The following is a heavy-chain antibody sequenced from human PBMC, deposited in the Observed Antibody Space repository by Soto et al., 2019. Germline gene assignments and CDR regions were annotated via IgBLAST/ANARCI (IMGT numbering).Heavy chain of an antibody. CDR3: ARPPKGKRLVPTKSRAYYYSSSGRDS. D-gene: IGHD6-13*01. CDR2: IIPIFGTA. J-gene: IGHJ6*04. V-gene: IGHV1-69*13. Sequence: SAKASCESSGGTFSSYAIIWVRQATGQGLEWMGGIIPIFGTANYAQKFQGRVTIPADESTSTAYMELSSLTSEDTAVYYCARPPKGKRLVPTKSRAYYYSSSGRDSWGTGPTV. CDR1: GGTFSSYA.